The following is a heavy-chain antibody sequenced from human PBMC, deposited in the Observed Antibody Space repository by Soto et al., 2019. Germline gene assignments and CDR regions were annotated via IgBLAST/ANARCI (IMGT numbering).Heavy chain of an antibody. J-gene: IGHJ6*03. CDR3: ARVVAGDPTDYYYYYMDV. V-gene: IGHV1-18*01. Sequence: QVQLVQSGAEVKKPGASVKVSCKASGYTFTSYGISWVRQAPGQGLEWMGWISAYNGNTNYAQKLQGRVTMTTDTSTRTAYMELSSLRSDDTAVYYCARVVAGDPTDYYYYYMDVWGKGTTVTVSS. CDR1: GYTFTSYG. D-gene: IGHD3-10*01. CDR2: ISAYNGNT.